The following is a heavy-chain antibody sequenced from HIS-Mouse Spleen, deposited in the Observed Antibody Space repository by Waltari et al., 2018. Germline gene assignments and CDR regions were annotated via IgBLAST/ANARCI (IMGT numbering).Heavy chain of an antibody. CDR1: GFTFSSYA. Sequence: VQLLESGGGLVQPGGSLRLSCAASGFTFSSYAMSWVREAPGEGLQLVSAMSGSGCSTYYADSVKGRFTISRDNSKNTLYLQMNSLRAEDTAVYYCAKSLWYFDLWGRGTLVTVSS. CDR3: AKSLWYFDL. V-gene: IGHV3-23*01. CDR2: MSGSGCST. J-gene: IGHJ2*01.